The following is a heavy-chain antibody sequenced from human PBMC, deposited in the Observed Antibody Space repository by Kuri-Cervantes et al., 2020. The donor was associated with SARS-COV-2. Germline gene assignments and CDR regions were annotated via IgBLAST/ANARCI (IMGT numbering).Heavy chain of an antibody. V-gene: IGHV4-61*05. CDR3: ARHYDILTGRSLGGFDY. CDR2: SYYSGSS. J-gene: IGHJ4*02. D-gene: IGHD3-9*01. CDR1: GGSINSSSYY. Sequence: ESLKISCTVSGGSINSSSYYWSWIRQPPGQGLEWIGYSYYSGSSNYNPSLKSRITISVDTSKNQFPLKLSSVTAADTVVYYWARHYDILTGRSLGGFDYWGQGTLVTVSS.